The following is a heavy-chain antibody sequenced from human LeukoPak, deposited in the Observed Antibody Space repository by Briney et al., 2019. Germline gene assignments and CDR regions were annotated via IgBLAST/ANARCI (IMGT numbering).Heavy chain of an antibody. Sequence: AGSLRLSCAASGFTFTNYAMSWERQAPGQGLKWISALSGTGDSTYYADSVKGRFTTSRDNSKNTLFLQMNSLRAEDTAVYYCAKVLSLRYFDWVLYADCWGQGTLVTVSS. V-gene: IGHV3-23*01. CDR1: GFTFTNYA. CDR3: AKVLSLRYFDWVLYADC. D-gene: IGHD3-9*01. CDR2: LSGTGDST. J-gene: IGHJ4*02.